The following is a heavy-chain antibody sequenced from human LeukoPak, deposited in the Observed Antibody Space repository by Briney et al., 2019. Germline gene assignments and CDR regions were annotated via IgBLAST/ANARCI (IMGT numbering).Heavy chain of an antibody. J-gene: IGHJ4*02. CDR1: GGTFSSYA. D-gene: IGHD5-24*01. CDR3: ARSRRGGYNYFDY. CDR2: IIPIFGTA. V-gene: IGHV1-69*05. Sequence: SVKVSCKASGGTFSSYAISWVRQAPGQGLEWMGGIIPIFGTANYAQKFQGRVTITTDESTSTAYMELSSLRSEDTAVYYCARSRRGGYNYFDYWGQGTLVTVSS.